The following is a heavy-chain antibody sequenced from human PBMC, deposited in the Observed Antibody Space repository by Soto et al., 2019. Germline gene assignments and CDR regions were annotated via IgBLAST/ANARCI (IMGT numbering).Heavy chain of an antibody. CDR1: GFTFNNYG. J-gene: IGHJ4*02. V-gene: IGHV3-30*18. CDR2: ISYDGSIN. D-gene: IGHD2-2*01. Sequence: QVQLVESGGGVVQPGRSLRLSCAASGFTFNNYGMHWVRQAPGKGLDWVALISYDGSINYYADSVKGRFTISRDNFKNTLYLQMNSLRTADTAVYYCAKYQGLRSRDGFNPDYWGQGTLVTVSS. CDR3: AKYQGLRSRDGFNPDY.